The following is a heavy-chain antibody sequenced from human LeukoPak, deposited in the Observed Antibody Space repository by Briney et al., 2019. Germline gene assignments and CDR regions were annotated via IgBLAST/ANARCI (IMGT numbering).Heavy chain of an antibody. V-gene: IGHV3-30*01. J-gene: IGHJ4*02. Sequence: GGSLRLSCAASGFTFSSYAMHWVRQAPGKGLEWVAVISYDGSNKYYADSVKGRFTISRDNAKNTLYLQMNSLRAEDTAVYYCARHGSGREVAYWGQRTLVTVSS. CDR2: ISYDGSNK. D-gene: IGHD3-10*01. CDR1: GFTFSSYA. CDR3: ARHGSGREVAY.